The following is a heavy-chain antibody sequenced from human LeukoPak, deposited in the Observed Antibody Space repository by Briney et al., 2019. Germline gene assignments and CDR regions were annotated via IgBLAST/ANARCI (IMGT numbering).Heavy chain of an antibody. CDR3: ARAGRTGYFGY. D-gene: IGHD3-10*01. J-gene: IGHJ4*02. CDR2: IKQDGSEK. Sequence: PGGSLRLSCAASGFTFSSYWMTWVRQAPGKGLEWVANIKQDGSEKYYVDSVKGRFTISRDNAKNSLYLQMNSLRAEDTAVYYCARAGRTGYFGYWGQGTLVTVSS. CDR1: GFTFSSYW. V-gene: IGHV3-7*01.